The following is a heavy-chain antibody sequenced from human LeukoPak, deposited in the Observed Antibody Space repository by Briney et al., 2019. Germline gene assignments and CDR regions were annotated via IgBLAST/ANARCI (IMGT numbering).Heavy chain of an antibody. D-gene: IGHD5-12*01. V-gene: IGHV1-18*01. J-gene: IGHJ4*02. CDR2: ISAYNGNT. Sequence: EASVKVSCKASGYTFTSYGISWVRQAPGQGLEWMGWISAYNGNTNYAQKLQGRVTMTRNTSISTAYMELSRLRSEDTAVYYCARGVATDYWGQGTLVTVSS. CDR3: ARGVATDY. CDR1: GYTFTSYG.